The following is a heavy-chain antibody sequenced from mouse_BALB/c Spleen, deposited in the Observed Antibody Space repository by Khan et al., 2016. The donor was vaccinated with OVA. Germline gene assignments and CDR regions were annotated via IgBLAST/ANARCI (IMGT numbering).Heavy chain of an antibody. CDR3: ATSDYYGYYFDY. J-gene: IGHJ2*01. V-gene: IGHV5-17*02. CDR2: ISGDSSTI. D-gene: IGHD1-1*01. CDR1: GFTFSSYG. Sequence: EVQGVESGGGLVQPGGSRKLSCAASGFTFSSYGMHWVRQAPEKGLEWVAYISGDSSTIYYADTVKGRFTISRDNPKNNLFLQLTSLMSEDTALYSCATSDYYGYYFDYWGPGTTPTVSS.